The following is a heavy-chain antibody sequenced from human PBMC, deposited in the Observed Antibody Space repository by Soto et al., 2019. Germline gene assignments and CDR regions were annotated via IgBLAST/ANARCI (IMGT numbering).Heavy chain of an antibody. V-gene: IGHV5-10-1*01. Sequence: HGESLKISCNGSGYIFTSYWISWVRQMPGKGLEWMGRIDPSDSYTNYSPSFQGHVTISADKSISTAYLQWSSLKASDTAMYYCARHTDTAMDLYYYYGMDVWGQGTTVTVSS. D-gene: IGHD5-18*01. CDR1: GYIFTSYW. CDR3: ARHTDTAMDLYYYYGMDV. CDR2: IDPSDSYT. J-gene: IGHJ6*02.